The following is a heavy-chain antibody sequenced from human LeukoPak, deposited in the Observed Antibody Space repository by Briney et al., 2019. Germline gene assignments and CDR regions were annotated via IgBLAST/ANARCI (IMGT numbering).Heavy chain of an antibody. Sequence: SETLSLTCAVSGYSISSSNWWGWIRQPPGKGLEWIGYIYYSGSTNYNPSLKSRVTMSVDTSKNQFSLKLSSVTALDTAVYYCARSSDYYYYMDVWGKGTTVTVSS. CDR3: ARSSDYYYYMDV. CDR1: GYSISSSNW. V-gene: IGHV4-28*06. CDR2: IYYSGST. D-gene: IGHD2-15*01. J-gene: IGHJ6*03.